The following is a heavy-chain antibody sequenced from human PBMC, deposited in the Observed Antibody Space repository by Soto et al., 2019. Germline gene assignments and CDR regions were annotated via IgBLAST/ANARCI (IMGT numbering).Heavy chain of an antibody. V-gene: IGHV3-23*01. CDR2: ISGSGGST. CDR3: AKGSTGYGYESLDY. CDR1: GFTFSSYA. J-gene: IGHJ4*02. Sequence: GGSLRLSCAASGFTFSSYAMSWVRQAPGKGLEWVSAISGSGGSTYYADSVKGRFTISRDNSKNTLYLQMNSLRAEDTAVYYCAKGSTGYGYESLDYWAREPWSPSPQ. D-gene: IGHD5-18*01.